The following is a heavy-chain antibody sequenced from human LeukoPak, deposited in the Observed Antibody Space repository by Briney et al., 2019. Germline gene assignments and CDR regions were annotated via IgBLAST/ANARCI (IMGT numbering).Heavy chain of an antibody. Sequence: AASVKVSCKASGYTFTSYGISWVRQAPGQGLEWMGWISAYNGNTNYAQKLQGRVTMTTDTSTSTAYMELRSLRSDDTAVYYCARCFGPRGIAVAGSAFDIWGQGTMITVSS. J-gene: IGHJ3*02. V-gene: IGHV1-18*01. CDR1: GYTFTSYG. CDR3: ARCFGPRGIAVAGSAFDI. D-gene: IGHD6-19*01. CDR2: ISAYNGNT.